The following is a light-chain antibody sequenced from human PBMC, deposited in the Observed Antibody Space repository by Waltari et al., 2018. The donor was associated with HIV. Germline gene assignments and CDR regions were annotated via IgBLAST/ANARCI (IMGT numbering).Light chain of an antibody. CDR3: SSRDSSGHWF. CDR1: SVRSYY. J-gene: IGLJ3*02. CDR2: GEN. V-gene: IGLV3-19*01. Sequence: SSELAQAPAVSVALGQTVRITCQGDSVRSYYASWYQQKPGQAPVLVVYGENNRPSGIPDRFSGSRSGNTASLTIAGAQAEDEADYYCSSRDSSGHWFFGGGTKVTVL.